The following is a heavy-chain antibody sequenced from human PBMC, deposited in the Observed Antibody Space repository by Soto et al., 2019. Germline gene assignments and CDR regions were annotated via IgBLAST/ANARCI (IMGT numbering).Heavy chain of an antibody. J-gene: IGHJ4*02. V-gene: IGHV3-7*01. CDR3: AREPSITIFGVVSFFVY. CDR2: IKQDGSEK. D-gene: IGHD3-3*01. Sequence: GGSLRLSCAASGFTFSSYWMSWVRQAPGKGLEWVANIKQDGSEKYYVDSVKGRFTISRDNAKNSLYLQMNSLRAEDTAVYYFAREPSITIFGVVSFFVYWGQGTLVTVSS. CDR1: GFTFSSYW.